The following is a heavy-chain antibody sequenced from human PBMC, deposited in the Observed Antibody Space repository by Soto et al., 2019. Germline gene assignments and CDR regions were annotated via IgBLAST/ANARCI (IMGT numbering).Heavy chain of an antibody. D-gene: IGHD5-12*01. Sequence: XSLNVSCKASGSAFTSYYMHWVRQAPGQGLEWTGIINPSGGSTSYAQKFQGRVTMTRDTSTSTVYMELSSLRSEDTAVYYCARGSEAWVDMATIAAFDIWGQGTMVTASS. J-gene: IGHJ3*02. CDR2: INPSGGST. V-gene: IGHV1-46*01. CDR1: GSAFTSYY. CDR3: ARGSEAWVDMATIAAFDI.